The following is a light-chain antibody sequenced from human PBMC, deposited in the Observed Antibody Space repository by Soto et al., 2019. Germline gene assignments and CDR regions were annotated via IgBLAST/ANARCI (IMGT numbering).Light chain of an antibody. CDR1: SSNIGTNT. Sequence: QSVLTQSPSVSGTPGQSVTISCSGSSSNIGTNTVNWYQQLPGTTPKLVVHTNDQRPSGVPARFSGSRSGTSASLAISGLQSEDEADYYCATWDETLNGVVFGGETNLTVL. V-gene: IGLV1-44*01. CDR2: TND. CDR3: ATWDETLNGVV. J-gene: IGLJ3*02.